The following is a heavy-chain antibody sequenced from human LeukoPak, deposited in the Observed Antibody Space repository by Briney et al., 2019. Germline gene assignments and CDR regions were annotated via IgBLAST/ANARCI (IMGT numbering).Heavy chain of an antibody. J-gene: IGHJ4*02. D-gene: IGHD1-26*01. CDR3: ASRLGATGELDY. V-gene: IGHV4-30-4*01. CDR1: GGSLSSCNYY. Sequence: PSETLSLTCTVSGGSLSSCNYYWSWLRQPPGKGLECIGYIYYSESTYYNPSLKSRVTISINTSKNQFSLKLNSVTAVDTAVYYCASRLGATGELDYWGQGTLVTVSS. CDR2: IYYSEST.